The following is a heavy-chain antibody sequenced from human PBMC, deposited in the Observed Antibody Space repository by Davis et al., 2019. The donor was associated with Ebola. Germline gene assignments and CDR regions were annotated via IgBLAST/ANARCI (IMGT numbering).Heavy chain of an antibody. Sequence: SDPLSLTCSVSGSSTSSGAYYWTWILQPPGKGLEWLCSIFYSGSTFYNPSLKSRVSISVDTSKNQFSLKLTSVTAADTAVYYCARFSRLSGWFEWGQGTLVTVSA. D-gene: IGHD3-10*01. CDR1: GSSTSSGAYY. V-gene: IGHV4-30-4*02. CDR2: IFYSGST. J-gene: IGHJ4*02. CDR3: ARFSRLSGWFE.